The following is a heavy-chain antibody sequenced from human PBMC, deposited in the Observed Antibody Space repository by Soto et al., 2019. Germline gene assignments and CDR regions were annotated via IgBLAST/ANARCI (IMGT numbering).Heavy chain of an antibody. CDR3: AREGCGDYRDLLYY. CDR1: GGTFSSYA. CDR2: IIPIFGTA. V-gene: IGHV1-69*13. D-gene: IGHD2-21*01. Sequence: ASVKVSCKASGGTFSSYAISWVRQAPGQGLEWMGGIIPIFGTANYAQKFQGRVTITADESTSTAYMELSSLRSEDTAVYYCAREGCGDYRDLLYYRGRRTLVTGS. J-gene: IGHJ4*02.